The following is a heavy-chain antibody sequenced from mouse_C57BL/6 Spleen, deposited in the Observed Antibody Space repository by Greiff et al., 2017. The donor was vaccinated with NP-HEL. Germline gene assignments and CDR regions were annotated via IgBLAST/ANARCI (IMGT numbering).Heavy chain of an antibody. J-gene: IGHJ1*03. CDR2: INYDGSST. CDR3: ARWGFTGYFDV. Sequence: EVKLVESEGGLVQPGSSMKLSCTASGFTFSDYYMAWVRQVPEKGLEWVANINYDGSSTYYLDSLKSRFIISRDNAKNILYLQMSSLKSEDTATYYCARWGFTGYFDVWGTGTTVTVSS. D-gene: IGHD3-1*01. V-gene: IGHV5-16*01. CDR1: GFTFSDYY.